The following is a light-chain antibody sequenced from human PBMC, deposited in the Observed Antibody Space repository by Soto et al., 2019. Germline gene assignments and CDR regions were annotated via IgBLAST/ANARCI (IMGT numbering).Light chain of an antibody. Sequence: QSALTQPASVSGSPGQSITISCTGTSSDVGTYNYVSWYQQEPGKAPKLMIYEVSNRPSGVSNRFSGSKSGNTASLTISGLQAEDEADYYCSSYTSSSIVVFGGGTKLTVL. V-gene: IGLV2-14*01. J-gene: IGLJ2*01. CDR2: EVS. CDR1: SSDVGTYNY. CDR3: SSYTSSSIVV.